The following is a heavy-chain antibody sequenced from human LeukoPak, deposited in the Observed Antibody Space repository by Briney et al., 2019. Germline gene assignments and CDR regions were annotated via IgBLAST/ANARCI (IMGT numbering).Heavy chain of an antibody. CDR3: ARPQLYDYVWGSYRSSFAFDI. CDR2: MKLNSGNT. J-gene: IGHJ3*02. CDR1: GYTFTSYD. Sequence: ASVKVSCKASGYTFTSYDINWVRQAPGQGLEWMGWMKLNSGNTGYAQKFQGRVTMTRNTSISTAYMELSSLRSENTAVYYCARPQLYDYVWGSYRSSFAFDIWGQGTMVTVSS. V-gene: IGHV1-8*01. D-gene: IGHD3-16*02.